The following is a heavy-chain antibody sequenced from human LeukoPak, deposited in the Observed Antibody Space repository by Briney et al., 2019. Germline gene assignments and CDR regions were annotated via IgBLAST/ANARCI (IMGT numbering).Heavy chain of an antibody. D-gene: IGHD5-18*01. Sequence: SVKVSCKASGGTFSSYAISWVRQAPGQGLEWMGRIIPVLGIANYAQKFQGRVTITADKSTSTAYMELRSLRSEDTAVYHCARDADTAMVTDYWGQGTLVTVSS. CDR1: GGTFSSYA. CDR3: ARDADTAMVTDY. CDR2: IIPVLGIA. V-gene: IGHV1-69*04. J-gene: IGHJ4*02.